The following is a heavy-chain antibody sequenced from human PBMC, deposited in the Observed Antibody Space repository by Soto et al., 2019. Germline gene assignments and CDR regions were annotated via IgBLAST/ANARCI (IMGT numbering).Heavy chain of an antibody. CDR2: IRSNIDGATT. J-gene: IGHJ3*01. Sequence: EVLLAESGGGLVKPGGSLRLSCAASGFPFRNACMTWVRQAPGKGLEWVGHIRSNIDGATTAYAEPVKGRFIFSRDESKNTVYLQMNSLISEDTAVYYCTTDWGSGTNYVRAFDVWGQGKMVIVSS. V-gene: IGHV3-15*01. D-gene: IGHD3-10*02. CDR1: GFPFRNAC. CDR3: TTDWGSGTNYVRAFDV.